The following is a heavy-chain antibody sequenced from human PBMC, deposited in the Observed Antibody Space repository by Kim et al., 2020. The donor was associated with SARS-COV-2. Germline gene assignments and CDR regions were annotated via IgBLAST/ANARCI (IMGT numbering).Heavy chain of an antibody. CDR3: ARDGKGIAARLGYYGMDV. Sequence: KGRFTSSRDNAKNTLYQQMSSLRAEDTAVYYCARDGKGIAARLGYYGMDVWGQGTTVTVSS. V-gene: IGHV3-74*01. J-gene: IGHJ6*02. D-gene: IGHD6-6*01.